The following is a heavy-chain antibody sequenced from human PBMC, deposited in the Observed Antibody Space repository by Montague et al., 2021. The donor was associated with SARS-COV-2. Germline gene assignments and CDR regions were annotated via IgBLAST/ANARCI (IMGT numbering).Heavy chain of an antibody. V-gene: IGHV4-59*12. Sequence: SETLSLTCTVPGDSINTYYWYWIRQPPGKGLEWLGSIFYTGSTNYNPSLTRRVTISLDTSKNQFFLKVTSVTAADTAVYYCARQAAGSYFYYGVDVWGQGTTVTVSS. D-gene: IGHD6-13*01. CDR1: GDSINTYY. CDR2: IFYTGST. J-gene: IGHJ6*02. CDR3: ARQAAGSYFYYGVDV.